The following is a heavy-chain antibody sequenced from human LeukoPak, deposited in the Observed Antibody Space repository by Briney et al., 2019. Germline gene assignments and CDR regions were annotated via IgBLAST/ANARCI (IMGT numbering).Heavy chain of an antibody. CDR3: ARGNGDTAMVTPLDY. J-gene: IGHJ4*02. CDR1: GGSISSSSYY. Sequence: SETLSLTCTVSGGSISSSSYYWGWIRQPPGKGLEWIGSVYYTGASYYNPSLKSRVTISVDTSRNQFSLKLSSVTAADTAVYYCARGNGDTAMVTPLDYWGQGTLVTVSS. CDR2: VYYTGAS. D-gene: IGHD5-18*01. V-gene: IGHV4-39*07.